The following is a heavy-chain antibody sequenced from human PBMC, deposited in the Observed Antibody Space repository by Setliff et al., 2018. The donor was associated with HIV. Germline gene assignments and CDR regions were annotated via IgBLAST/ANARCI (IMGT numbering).Heavy chain of an antibody. J-gene: IGHJ3*02. D-gene: IGHD1-1*01. CDR3: ATPHREREDDAFDT. Sequence: PSETLSLTCAVYGGSFSGYYWSWIRQPPGKGLEWIGEINHSGSTNYNPSVKSRVTISVDTSKNQFFLKLSSVTAADTAMYYCATPHREREDDAFDTWGQGTKVTVS. V-gene: IGHV4-34*01. CDR2: INHSGST. CDR1: GGSFSGYY.